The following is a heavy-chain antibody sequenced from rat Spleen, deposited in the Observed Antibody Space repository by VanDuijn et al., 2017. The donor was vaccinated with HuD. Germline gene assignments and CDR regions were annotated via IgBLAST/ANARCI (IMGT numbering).Heavy chain of an antibody. CDR1: GFSFTNYG. D-gene: IGHD5-1*01. Sequence: EVQLVESGGGLVQPGRSLKLSCVASGFSFTNYGMAWVRQAPTKGLEWVATINHTDGSTYYPDSVEGRFSISRDNAKSTLYLQMDSLRSEDTATYYCTTQWELYHWGQGVMVTVSS. V-gene: IGHV5-29*01. CDR3: TTQWELYH. J-gene: IGHJ2*01. CDR2: INHTDGST.